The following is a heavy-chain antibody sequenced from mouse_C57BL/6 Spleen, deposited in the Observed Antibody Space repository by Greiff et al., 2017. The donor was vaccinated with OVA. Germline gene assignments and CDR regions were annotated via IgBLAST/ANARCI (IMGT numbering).Heavy chain of an antibody. D-gene: IGHD3-2*02. CDR1: GYTFTSYW. Sequence: VQLQQPGAELVMPGASVKLSCKASGYTFTSYWMHWVKQRPGQGLEWIGEIDPCDSYTNYNQKFKGKSTLTVDKSSSPAYMQLSSLTSEDSAVYYCARDSSGQYYFDYWGQGTTLTVSS. CDR3: ARDSSGQYYFDY. V-gene: IGHV1-69*01. J-gene: IGHJ2*01. CDR2: IDPCDSYT.